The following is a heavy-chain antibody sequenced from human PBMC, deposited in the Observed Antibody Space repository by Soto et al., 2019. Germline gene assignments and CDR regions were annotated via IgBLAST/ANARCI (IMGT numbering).Heavy chain of an antibody. CDR2: IFYSGST. CDR1: GGSISNYY. CDR3: ARDPSSSWYFDY. V-gene: IGHV4-59*01. D-gene: IGHD6-13*01. J-gene: IGHJ4*02. Sequence: SETLSLTCTVSGGSISNYYWSWIRQPPGKGLEWIGYIFYSGSTNYNPSLKSRVTISVDTSKNQFSLKLSSVTAADTAVYYCARDPSSSWYFDYWGQGTLVTVSS.